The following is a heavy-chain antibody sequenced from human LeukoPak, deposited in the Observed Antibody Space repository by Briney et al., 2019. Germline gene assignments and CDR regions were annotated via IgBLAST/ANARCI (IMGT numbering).Heavy chain of an antibody. Sequence: SETLSLTCTVSGGSISSSSYYWGWIRQPSGKGLEWIGSIYYSGSTHYNPSRKSRVTISVDTSKNQFSLKLSSVTAADTAVYYCARHTYYDFWSGYLDYWGQGTLVTVSS. D-gene: IGHD3-3*01. CDR2: IYYSGST. CDR1: GGSISSSSYY. CDR3: ARHTYYDFWSGYLDY. J-gene: IGHJ4*02. V-gene: IGHV4-39*01.